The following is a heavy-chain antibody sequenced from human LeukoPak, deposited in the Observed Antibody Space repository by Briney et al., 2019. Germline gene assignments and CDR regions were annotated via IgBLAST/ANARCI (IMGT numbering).Heavy chain of an antibody. CDR2: IYYSGST. CDR3: ASFGVVIIGGDDAFDI. Sequence: SETLSLTCTVSGGSISSSSYYWGWIRQPLGKGLEWIGSIYYSGSTYYNPSLKSRVTISVDTSKNQFSLKLSSVTAADTAVYYCASFGVVIIGGDDAFDIWGQGTMVTVSS. CDR1: GGSISSSSYY. J-gene: IGHJ3*02. V-gene: IGHV4-39*07. D-gene: IGHD3-3*01.